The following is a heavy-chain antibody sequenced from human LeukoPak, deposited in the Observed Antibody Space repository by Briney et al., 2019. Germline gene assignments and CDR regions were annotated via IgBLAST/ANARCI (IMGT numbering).Heavy chain of an antibody. CDR3: ARGPVEPNYYYYGMDV. J-gene: IGHJ6*02. V-gene: IGHV1-18*01. CDR1: GYTFTSYG. Sequence: ASVKVSCKASGYTFTSYGISWVRQAPGQGFGWMGWISAYNGNTNYAQKLQGRVTMTTDTSTSTAYMELRSLRSDDTAVYYCARGPVEPNYYYYGMDVWGQGTTVTVSS. CDR2: ISAYNGNT.